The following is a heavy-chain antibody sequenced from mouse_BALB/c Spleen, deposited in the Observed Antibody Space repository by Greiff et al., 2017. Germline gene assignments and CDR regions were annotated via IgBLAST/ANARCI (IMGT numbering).Heavy chain of an antibody. CDR3: AKLPSYAMDY. Sequence: DVQLVESGGGLVKPGGSLKLSCAASGFTFSSYAMSWVRQTPEKRLEWVASISSGGSTYYPDSVKGRFTISRDNARNILYLQMSSLRSEDTAMYYCAKLPSYAMDYWGQGTSVTVSS. V-gene: IGHV5-6-5*01. CDR2: ISSGGST. D-gene: IGHD2-1*01. J-gene: IGHJ4*01. CDR1: GFTFSSYA.